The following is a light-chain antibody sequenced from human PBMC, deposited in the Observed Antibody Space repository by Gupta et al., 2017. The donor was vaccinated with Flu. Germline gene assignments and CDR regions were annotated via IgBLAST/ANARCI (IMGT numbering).Light chain of an antibody. CDR1: QSVSGAY. Sequence: VLTQSPGTLSLSPGERATLSCRASQSVSGAYLAWYQQKPGQAPRLLIYGASSRATGIPERFRGSGSGTDFTLTISRLEPEDVAVYYCQQYGNAPLYTFGQGTKLEI. CDR2: GAS. V-gene: IGKV3-20*01. J-gene: IGKJ2*01. CDR3: QQYGNAPLYT.